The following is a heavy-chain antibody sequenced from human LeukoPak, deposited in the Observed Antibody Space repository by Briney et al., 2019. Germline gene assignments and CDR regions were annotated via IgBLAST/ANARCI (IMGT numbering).Heavy chain of an antibody. J-gene: IGHJ4*02. CDR2: ISAYNGNT. CDR3: ARDGCSSTSCYAFDY. V-gene: IGHV1-18*04. Sequence: ASVKVSCKASGYTFTSYGISWVRQAPGQGLEWMGWISAYNGNTNYAQKLQGRVTMTTDTSTSTAYMELRSLRSDDTAVYHCARDGCSSTSCYAFDYWGQGTLVTVSS. CDR1: GYTFTSYG. D-gene: IGHD2-2*01.